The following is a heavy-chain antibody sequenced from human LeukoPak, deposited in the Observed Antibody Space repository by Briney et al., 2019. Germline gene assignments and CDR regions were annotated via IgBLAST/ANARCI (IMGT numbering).Heavy chain of an antibody. Sequence: PSETLSLTCAVYGGSFSGYYWSWIRQPPGKGLEWIGEINHSGSTNYNPSLKSRVTISVDTSKNQFSLKLSSVTAADTAVYYCARGGGVSRYCSSTSCHPGLITSRDPRGFQHWGQGTLVTVSS. D-gene: IGHD2-2*01. J-gene: IGHJ1*01. CDR2: INHSGST. V-gene: IGHV4-34*01. CDR1: GGSFSGYY. CDR3: ARGGGVSRYCSSTSCHPGLITSRDPRGFQH.